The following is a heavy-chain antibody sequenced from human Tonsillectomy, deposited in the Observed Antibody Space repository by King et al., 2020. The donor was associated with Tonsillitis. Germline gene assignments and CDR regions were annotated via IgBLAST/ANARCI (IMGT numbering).Heavy chain of an antibody. CDR3: ARGLLGGATIFAY. J-gene: IGHJ4*02. CDR1: GGSFSDYY. D-gene: IGHD1-26*01. CDR2: INHSGST. V-gene: IGHV4-34*01. Sequence: VQLQQWGAGLLKPSETRSLTCAVYGGSFSDYYWTWIRQPPGKGLEWIGEINHSGSTNYNPSLKSRVTISVDTSKNQFSLKLTSMTAADTAVYYCARGLLGGATIFAYWGQGRLVTVSS.